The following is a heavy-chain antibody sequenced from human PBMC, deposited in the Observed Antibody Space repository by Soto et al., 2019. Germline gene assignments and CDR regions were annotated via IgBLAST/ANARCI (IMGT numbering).Heavy chain of an antibody. CDR3: AKDLPRGRGGRFYYYGMDV. CDR1: GFTFSSYA. J-gene: IGHJ6*02. Sequence: GGSLRLSCASSGFTFSSYAMSLVRQAPGKGLEWVSAISGSGGSTYHADSVKGRLTISRDNSKNTLYLQVNSLRAEDTAVYYCAKDLPRGRGGRFYYYGMDVWGQGTTVTVSS. CDR2: ISGSGGST. V-gene: IGHV3-23*01. D-gene: IGHD1-26*01.